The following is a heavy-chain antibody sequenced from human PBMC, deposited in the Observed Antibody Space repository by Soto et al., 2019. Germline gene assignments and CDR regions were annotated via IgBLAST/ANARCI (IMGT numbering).Heavy chain of an antibody. V-gene: IGHV3-30*18. D-gene: IGHD6-19*01. J-gene: IGHJ6*02. CDR1: GFDFNKFG. CDR2: ITYEGSHR. CDR3: AKDVTVAGAPIYNTGLDV. Sequence: QVQLVQSGGGLVQPGRSLRLSCAASGFDFNKFGLHWVRQTPGKGLEWVAFITYEGSHRDHADSVKGRFTVSRDNSKNMLYLHMDSLRPEDTAVYYCAKDVTVAGAPIYNTGLDVWGQGTTVTVTS.